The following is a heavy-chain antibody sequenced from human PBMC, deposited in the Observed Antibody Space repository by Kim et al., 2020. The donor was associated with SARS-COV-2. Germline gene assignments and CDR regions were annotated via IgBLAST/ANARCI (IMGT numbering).Heavy chain of an antibody. Sequence: SETLSLTCTVSGGSISSYYWSWIRQPPGKGLEWIGYIYYSGSTNYNPSLKSRVTISVDTSKNQFSLKLSSVTAADTAVYYCARHRDGDYEYWGQGTLVTVSS. D-gene: IGHD4-17*01. CDR3: ARHRDGDYEY. J-gene: IGHJ4*02. V-gene: IGHV4-59*08. CDR2: IYYSGST. CDR1: GGSISSYY.